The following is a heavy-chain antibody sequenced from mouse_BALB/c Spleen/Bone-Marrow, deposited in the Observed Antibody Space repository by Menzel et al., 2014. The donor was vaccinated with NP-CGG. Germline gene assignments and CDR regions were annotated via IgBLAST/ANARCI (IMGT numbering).Heavy chain of an antibody. V-gene: IGHV1S22*01. Sequence: KQSGPELVKPGASVKMSCKASGYTFTSYWMHWVKQRHGQGLEWIGNIYPGNGSTNYDEKFKSKGTLTADTSSSTAYMPVSSLTTEDSAVYYSARSGYYRYDGSCAMDYWGQGTSVTVSS. CDR1: GYTFTSYW. CDR3: ARSGYYRYDGSCAMDY. J-gene: IGHJ4*01. D-gene: IGHD2-14*01. CDR2: IYPGNGST.